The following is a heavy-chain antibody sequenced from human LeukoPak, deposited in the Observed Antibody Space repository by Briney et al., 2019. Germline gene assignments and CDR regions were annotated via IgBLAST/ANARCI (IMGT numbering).Heavy chain of an antibody. Sequence: ASVKVSSKASGYTFTGYYMHWVRQAPGQGLQWMGWINPNSGGTNYAQKFQGRVTMTRDTSISTAYMELSSLRSDDTAVYYCSVIAATGTWGQGTLVTVSS. V-gene: IGHV1-2*02. D-gene: IGHD6-13*01. CDR1: GYTFTGYY. CDR2: INPNSGGT. CDR3: SVIAATGT. J-gene: IGHJ5*02.